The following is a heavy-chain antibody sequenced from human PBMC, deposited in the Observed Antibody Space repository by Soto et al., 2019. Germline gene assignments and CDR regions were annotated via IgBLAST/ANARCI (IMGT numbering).Heavy chain of an antibody. CDR1: GGSISSSNW. CDR2: IYHSGST. D-gene: IGHD6-19*01. Sequence: SETLSLTCAVSGGSISSSNWWSWVRQPPGKGLEWIGEIYHSGSTNYNPSLKSRVTISVDKSKNQFSLKLSSVTAADTAVYYCARNKYTSASYRVSWGQGTLVTVSS. J-gene: IGHJ5*02. CDR3: ARNKYTSASYRVS. V-gene: IGHV4-4*02.